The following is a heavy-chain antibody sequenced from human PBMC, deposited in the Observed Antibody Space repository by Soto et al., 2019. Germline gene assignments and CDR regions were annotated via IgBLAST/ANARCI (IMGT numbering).Heavy chain of an antibody. V-gene: IGHV3-7*01. Sequence: EVQLVESGGGLVQPGGSLRLSCAASGFTFTTFWMSWVRQAPGKGLERVASIKQDGSEKYYVDSVKGRFTISRDNAKNSLYLQMNSLRAEDTAVYYCATSSDTGYIFDYWVQGTLVTVSS. CDR3: ATSSDTGYIFDY. J-gene: IGHJ4*02. D-gene: IGHD3-9*01. CDR2: IKQDGSEK. CDR1: GFTFTTFW.